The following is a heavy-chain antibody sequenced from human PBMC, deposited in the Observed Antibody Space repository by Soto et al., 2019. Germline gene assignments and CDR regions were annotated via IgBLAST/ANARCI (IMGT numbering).Heavy chain of an antibody. J-gene: IGHJ4*02. V-gene: IGHV1-3*01. Sequence: ASVKVSCKASGYTFTSYAMHWVRQAPGQRLEWMGWINAGNGNTKYSQKFQGRVTITRDTSASTAYMELSSLRSEDTAVYYCARDYDILTGYDYWGQGTLVTVSS. CDR1: GYTFTSYA. D-gene: IGHD3-9*01. CDR2: INAGNGNT. CDR3: ARDYDILTGYDY.